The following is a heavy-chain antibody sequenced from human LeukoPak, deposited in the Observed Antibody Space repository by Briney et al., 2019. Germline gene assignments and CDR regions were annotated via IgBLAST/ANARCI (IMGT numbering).Heavy chain of an antibody. Sequence: SETLSLTCTVSGGSISSYYWSWIRQPPGKGLEWIGYIYYSGSTNYNPSLKSRVTISVDTSKNQFSLKRSYATAADTAVYYCARGQQQLGNFDYWGQGTLVTVSS. CDR1: GGSISSYY. J-gene: IGHJ4*02. V-gene: IGHV4-59*01. CDR3: ARGQQQLGNFDY. D-gene: IGHD6-13*01. CDR2: IYYSGST.